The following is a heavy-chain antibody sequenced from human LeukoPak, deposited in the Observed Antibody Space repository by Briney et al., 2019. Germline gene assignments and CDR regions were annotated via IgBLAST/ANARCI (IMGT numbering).Heavy chain of an antibody. J-gene: IGHJ4*02. D-gene: IGHD6-19*01. CDR3: AKDRWGAVASLDY. CDR1: GFPFSDYV. CDR2: IRYDGNNK. Sequence: PGGSLRLSCAASGFPFSDYVMHWVRQAPGKGLEWVAVIRYDGNNKYYADSVKGRFTISRDNSKNMLYLQMNSLGTEDTAVYYCAKDRWGAVASLDYWGQGTLVTVSS. V-gene: IGHV3-30*02.